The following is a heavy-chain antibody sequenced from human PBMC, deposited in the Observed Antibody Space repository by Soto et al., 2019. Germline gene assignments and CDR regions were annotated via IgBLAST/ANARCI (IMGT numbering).Heavy chain of an antibody. CDR1: GGSISSGGYY. CDR2: IYYSGST. D-gene: IGHD5-18*01. J-gene: IGHJ4*02. CDR3: ARAPDTAKFDY. Sequence: NPSETLSLTCTVSGGSISSGGYYWSWIRQHPGKGLEWIGYIYYSGSTYYNPSLKSRVTISVDTSKNQFSLKLSSVTAADTAVYYCARAPDTAKFDYWGQGTLVTVSS. V-gene: IGHV4-31*03.